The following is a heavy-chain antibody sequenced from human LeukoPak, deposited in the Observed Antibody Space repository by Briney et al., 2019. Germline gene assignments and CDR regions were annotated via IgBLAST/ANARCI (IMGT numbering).Heavy chain of an antibody. V-gene: IGHV1-8*01. J-gene: IGHJ5*02. Sequence: ASVKVSCKASGYTFTSYDINWVRQATGQGLEWMGWMNPNSGNTGYAQEFQGRVTMTRNTSISTAYMELSSLRSEDTAVYYCARVHCSGGSCYSGRRNWFDPWGQGTLVTVSS. CDR2: MNPNSGNT. CDR1: GYTFTSYD. D-gene: IGHD2-15*01. CDR3: ARVHCSGGSCYSGRRNWFDP.